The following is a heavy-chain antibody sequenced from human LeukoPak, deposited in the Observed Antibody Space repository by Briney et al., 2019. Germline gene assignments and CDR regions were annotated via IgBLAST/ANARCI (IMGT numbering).Heavy chain of an antibody. CDR1: GFTFSSYA. D-gene: IGHD3-22*01. Sequence: GRSLRLSRAASGFTFSSYAMHWVRQAPGKGLEWVAVISYDGSNKYYADSVKGRFTISRDNSKNTLYLQMNSLRAEDTAVYYCARDLNYYDSSGYSLGAFDIWGQGTMVTVSS. V-gene: IGHV3-30-3*01. J-gene: IGHJ3*02. CDR3: ARDLNYYDSSGYSLGAFDI. CDR2: ISYDGSNK.